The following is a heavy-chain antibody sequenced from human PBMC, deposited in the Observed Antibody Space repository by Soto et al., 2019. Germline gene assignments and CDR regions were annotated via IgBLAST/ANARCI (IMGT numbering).Heavy chain of an antibody. CDR1: ADTFTSYY. Sequence: ASVKVSCKAPADTFTSYYIHWVRQAPGHGLEWMGIINPNGGSTRFAQTFQGRITMTTDTSTSTVYMELRSLRSEDTAVYYCARGDFWSGYSPGGMDVWGQGTTVTVSS. V-gene: IGHV1-46*01. J-gene: IGHJ6*02. D-gene: IGHD3-3*01. CDR3: ARGDFWSGYSPGGMDV. CDR2: INPNGGST.